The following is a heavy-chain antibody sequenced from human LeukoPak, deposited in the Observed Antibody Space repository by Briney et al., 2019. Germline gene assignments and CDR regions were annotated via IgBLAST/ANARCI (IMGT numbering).Heavy chain of an antibody. CDR1: GYSISSGYY. V-gene: IGHV4-38-2*02. Sequence: SETLSLTCTVSGYSISSGYYWGWVRQPPGKGLEWIGTVYHSRSTYYNPSLRSRVTISVETSKNQFSLKVRSMTAADTAVYYCARVPGVYYDRLTGYGSGWFDPWGQGTLVTVSS. CDR3: ARVPGVYYDRLTGYGSGWFDP. CDR2: VYHSRST. D-gene: IGHD3-9*01. J-gene: IGHJ5*02.